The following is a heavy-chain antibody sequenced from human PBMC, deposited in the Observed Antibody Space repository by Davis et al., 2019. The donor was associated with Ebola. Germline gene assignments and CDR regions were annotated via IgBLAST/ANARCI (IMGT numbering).Heavy chain of an antibody. CDR1: GYTFTSYG. CDR2: ISAYNGNT. V-gene: IGHV1-18*01. Sequence: ASVKVSCKASGYTFTSYGISWVRQAPGQGLEWMGWISAYNGNTNYAQKLQGRVTMTTDTSTSTAYMELRSLRSDDTAVYYCAREPGTIAAAGSVGQRSYYYYGMDVWGQGTTVTVSS. D-gene: IGHD6-13*01. CDR3: AREPGTIAAAGSVGQRSYYYYGMDV. J-gene: IGHJ6*02.